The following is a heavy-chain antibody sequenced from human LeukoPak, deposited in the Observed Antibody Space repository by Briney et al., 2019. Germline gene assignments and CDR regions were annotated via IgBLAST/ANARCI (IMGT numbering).Heavy chain of an antibody. D-gene: IGHD6-19*01. CDR1: GFTVSSNY. J-gene: IGHJ4*02. Sequence: GGSLRLSCAASGFTVSSNYMSWVRQAPGKGLEWVSVINSGGSTYYADSVKGRFTISRHTSKNTLYLQMNSLRAEDTAVYYCASAGYSSGWYPYYFDYWGQGTLVTVSS. V-gene: IGHV3-53*04. CDR3: ASAGYSSGWYPYYFDY. CDR2: INSGGST.